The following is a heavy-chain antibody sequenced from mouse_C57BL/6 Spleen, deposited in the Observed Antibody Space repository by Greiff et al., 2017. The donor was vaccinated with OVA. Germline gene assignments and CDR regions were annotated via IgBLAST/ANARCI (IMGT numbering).Heavy chain of an antibody. CDR3: ARRDGYYGYFDV. CDR1: GFNIKDYY. CDR2: IDPEDGAT. J-gene: IGHJ1*03. Sequence: EVQLQQSGAELVKPGASVKLSCTASGFNIKDYYMHWVKQRTEQGLEWIGRIDPEDGATKYAPKFQGKATIPAAKSSNTAYLQLSSLTSEDTAVYYCARRDGYYGYFDVWGTGTTVTVSS. V-gene: IGHV14-2*01. D-gene: IGHD2-3*01.